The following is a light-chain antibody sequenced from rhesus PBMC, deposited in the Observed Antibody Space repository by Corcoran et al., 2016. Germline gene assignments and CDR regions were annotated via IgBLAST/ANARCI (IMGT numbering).Light chain of an antibody. CDR2: KAS. J-gene: IGKJ2*01. CDR3: HRCSRRPYS. CDR1: QGISSG. V-gene: IGKV1-22*01. Sequence: DIQMTQSPSSLSASVGDTVSITCRASQGISSGVAWYQQKPGKAPKLLIYKASSLQSGVPSRFSGSGSRTVFTLSSSSLQSEDFATSTSHRCSRRPYSFGQGTKVDVK.